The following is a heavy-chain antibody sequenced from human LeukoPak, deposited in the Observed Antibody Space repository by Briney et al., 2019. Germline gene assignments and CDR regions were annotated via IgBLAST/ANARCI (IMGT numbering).Heavy chain of an antibody. Sequence: ASVKVSCKASGYTFTGYYMHWVRQAPGQGLEWMGWINPNSGGTNYAQKFQGRVTMTRDTSISTAYMELSRLRSDDTAVHYCARGIFGYSYGFNWFDPWGQGTLVTVSS. CDR2: INPNSGGT. D-gene: IGHD5-18*01. CDR3: ARGIFGYSYGFNWFDP. J-gene: IGHJ5*02. CDR1: GYTFTGYY. V-gene: IGHV1-2*02.